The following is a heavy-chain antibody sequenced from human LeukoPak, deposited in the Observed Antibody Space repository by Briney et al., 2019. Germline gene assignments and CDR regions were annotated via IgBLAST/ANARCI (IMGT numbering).Heavy chain of an antibody. CDR1: GGSISSGDYY. J-gene: IGHJ5*02. V-gene: IGHV4-30-4*08. Sequence: PSETLSLTXTVSGGSISSGDYYWSWIRQPPGKGLEWIGYIYYSGRTYYNPSLNSRVTISVDTSKNQFSLKLSSVTAADTAAYYCAGHFYCSGGSCYSNWFDPWGQGTLVTVSS. CDR2: IYYSGRT. CDR3: AGHFYCSGGSCYSNWFDP. D-gene: IGHD2-15*01.